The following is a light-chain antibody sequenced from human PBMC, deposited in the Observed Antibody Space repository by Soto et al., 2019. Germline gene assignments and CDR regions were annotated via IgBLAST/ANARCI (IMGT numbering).Light chain of an antibody. CDR3: QQYGSSLLYT. CDR2: GAS. CDR1: QSVSSNY. J-gene: IGKJ2*01. V-gene: IGKV3-20*01. Sequence: EIVLTQSPGTLSLSPGERATLSCRASQSVSSNYLAWYQQKPGQAPRLLIYGASNRATGIPDRFSGSGSGTDFTLTISRLDPEDFAVYYCQQYGSSLLYTFGQGTKLEIK.